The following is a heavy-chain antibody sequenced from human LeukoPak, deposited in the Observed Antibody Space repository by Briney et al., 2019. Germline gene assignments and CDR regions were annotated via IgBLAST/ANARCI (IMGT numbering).Heavy chain of an antibody. CDR3: AKDRKYGSGSIDY. Sequence: GGSLRLSCAASGFTFSSYGMHWVRQAPGKGLEWVAVISYDGSNKYYADSVKGRFTISRDNSKNTLYLQMNSLRAEDTAVYYCAKDRKYGSGSIDYWGQGTLVTVSS. D-gene: IGHD3-10*01. CDR1: GFTFSSYG. CDR2: ISYDGSNK. J-gene: IGHJ4*02. V-gene: IGHV3-30*18.